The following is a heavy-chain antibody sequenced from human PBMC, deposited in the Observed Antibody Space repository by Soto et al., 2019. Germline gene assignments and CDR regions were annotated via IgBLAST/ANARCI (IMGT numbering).Heavy chain of an antibody. CDR2: IYYSGST. CDR1: GGSISSYY. Sequence: SETLSLTCTVSGGSISSYYWSWIRQPPGKGLEWIGCIYYSGSTNCNPSLKSRVTMSVDTSKNQFSLKLSSVTAADTAVYYCARGTVDATYYFDDWGQGTLVTVSS. J-gene: IGHJ4*02. D-gene: IGHD2-15*01. V-gene: IGHV4-59*01. CDR3: ARGTVDATYYFDD.